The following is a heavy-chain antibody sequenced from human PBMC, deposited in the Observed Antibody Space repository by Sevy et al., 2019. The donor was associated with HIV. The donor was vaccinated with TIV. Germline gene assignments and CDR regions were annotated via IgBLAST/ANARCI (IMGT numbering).Heavy chain of an antibody. CDR2: IRSKAYGGTT. D-gene: IGHD4-17*01. Sequence: GGSLRLSCTASGFTLGDYAMSWVRQAPGKGLEWVGFIRSKAYGGTTEYAASVKGRFTISRDDSKSIAYLQMNSLKTEDTAVYYCTRDSYGDYVGVNYYYYGMDVWGQGTTVTVSS. CDR1: GFTLGDYA. V-gene: IGHV3-49*04. CDR3: TRDSYGDYVGVNYYYYGMDV. J-gene: IGHJ6*02.